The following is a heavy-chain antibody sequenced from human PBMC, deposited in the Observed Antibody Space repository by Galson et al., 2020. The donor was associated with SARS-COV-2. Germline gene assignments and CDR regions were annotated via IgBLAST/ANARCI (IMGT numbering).Heavy chain of an antibody. Sequence: ASEPLSLTCTVSGGSISSYYWSWIRQPPGKGLEWIGYIYYSGSTNYNPSLKSRVTISVDTSKNQFSLKLSSVTAADTAVYYCARLVVGATMVDYWGQGTLVTVSS. J-gene: IGHJ4*02. V-gene: IGHV4-59*08. CDR1: GGSISSYY. CDR2: IYYSGST. D-gene: IGHD1-26*01. CDR3: ARLVVGATMVDY.